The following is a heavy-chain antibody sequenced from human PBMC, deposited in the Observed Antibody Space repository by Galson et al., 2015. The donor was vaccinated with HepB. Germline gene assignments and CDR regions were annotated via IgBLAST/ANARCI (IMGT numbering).Heavy chain of an antibody. CDR2: ISAYNGNT. Sequence: SVKVSCKASGYTFTSYGISWVRQAPGQGLEWMGWISAYNGNTNYAQKLQGRVTMTTDTSTSTAYMELRSLRSDDTAVYYCARDRSSGAVAGQDAFDIWGQGTMVTVSS. D-gene: IGHD6-19*01. V-gene: IGHV1-18*01. J-gene: IGHJ3*02. CDR3: ARDRSSGAVAGQDAFDI. CDR1: GYTFTSYG.